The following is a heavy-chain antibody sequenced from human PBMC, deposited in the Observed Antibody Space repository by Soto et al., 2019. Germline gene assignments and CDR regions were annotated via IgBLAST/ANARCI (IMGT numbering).Heavy chain of an antibody. V-gene: IGHV1-2*02. D-gene: IGHD3-10*01. Sequence: ASVKVSCKASGYTFTGYYMHWVRHAPGQGLEWMGWINPNSGGTNYAQKCQGRVTMTRDTSISTAYMELSRLRSDDTAVYYCARDQYYYGSGSYFYYYYGMDVWGQGTTVTVSS. J-gene: IGHJ6*02. CDR2: INPNSGGT. CDR1: GYTFTGYY. CDR3: ARDQYYYGSGSYFYYYYGMDV.